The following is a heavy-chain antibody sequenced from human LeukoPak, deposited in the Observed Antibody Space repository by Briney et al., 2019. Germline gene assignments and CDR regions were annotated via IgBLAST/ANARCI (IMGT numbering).Heavy chain of an antibody. Sequence: ASVKVSCKVSGYTLTELSMHWVRQAPGKGLEWMGGFDPEDGETIYAQKFQGRVTITADESTSTAYMELSSLRSEDTAVYYCARDGDRADYSGNPFDYWGQGTLVTVSS. CDR3: ARDGDRADYSGNPFDY. D-gene: IGHD3-10*01. J-gene: IGHJ4*02. CDR2: FDPEDGET. V-gene: IGHV1-24*01. CDR1: GYTLTELS.